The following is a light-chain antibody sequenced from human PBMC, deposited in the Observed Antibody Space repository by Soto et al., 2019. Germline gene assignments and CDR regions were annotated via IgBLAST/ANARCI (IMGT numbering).Light chain of an antibody. V-gene: IGKV1-33*01. Sequence: DIQMTQSPSSLSASVGDRVTITCQASQDISNYLNWYQQKPGKAPKLLIYDASKLETGVPSRSSGSGSGTDFTFTISSLQPEDIATYYCQQYDNLPLTFGGGTKVDIK. CDR1: QDISNY. CDR3: QQYDNLPLT. CDR2: DAS. J-gene: IGKJ4*01.